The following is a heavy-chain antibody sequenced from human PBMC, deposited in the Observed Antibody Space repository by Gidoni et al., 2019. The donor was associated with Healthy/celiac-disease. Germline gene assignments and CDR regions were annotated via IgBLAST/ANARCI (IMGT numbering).Heavy chain of an antibody. Sequence: EVQLVESGGGLVKPGGSLRLSCAASGFTFSCYSMNWARQAPGTGLEWVSSISRRSSYIYYADSVKGRFTISRDNAKNSLYLQMNSLRAEDTAVYYCARVVPAAMGYYMDVWGKGTTVTVSS. CDR2: ISRRSSYI. J-gene: IGHJ6*03. D-gene: IGHD2-2*01. CDR1: GFTFSCYS. CDR3: ARVVPAAMGYYMDV. V-gene: IGHV3-21*01.